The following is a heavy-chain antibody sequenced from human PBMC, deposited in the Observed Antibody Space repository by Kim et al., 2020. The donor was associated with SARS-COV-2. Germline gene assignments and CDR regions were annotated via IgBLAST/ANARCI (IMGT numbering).Heavy chain of an antibody. CDR3: AKAILSALYYFDY. V-gene: IGHV3-23*01. D-gene: IGHD3-9*01. J-gene: IGHJ4*02. Sequence: YAQPVTGRFTLSRYNSKNPLYHQMNSLKPEDTAVYYCAKAILSALYYFDYWGQGTLVTVSS.